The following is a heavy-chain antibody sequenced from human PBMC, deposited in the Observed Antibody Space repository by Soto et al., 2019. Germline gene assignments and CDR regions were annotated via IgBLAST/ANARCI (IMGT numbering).Heavy chain of an antibody. CDR3: ARMGGSYLTFYYYGMDV. CDR2: ISAYNGNT. CDR1: GYTFTSYG. V-gene: IGHV1-18*01. Sequence: QVQLVQSGAEVKKPGASAKVSCKASGYTFTSYGISWVRQAPGQGLEWMGWISAYNGNTNYAQKLQGRVTMTTDTSTSTDYMELRSLRSDDTAVYYCARMGGSYLTFYYYGMDVWGQGTTVTVSS. D-gene: IGHD1-26*01. J-gene: IGHJ6*02.